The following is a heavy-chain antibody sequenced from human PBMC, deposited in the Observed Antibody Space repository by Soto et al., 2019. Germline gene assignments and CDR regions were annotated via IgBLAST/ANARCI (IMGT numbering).Heavy chain of an antibody. J-gene: IGHJ4*02. CDR3: ARDSGEMATTANFDY. CDR1: GFTFSSYA. Sequence: GGSLRLSCAASGFTFSSYAMHWVRQAPGKGLEWVAVISYDGSNKYYADSVKGRFTISRDNSKNTLYLQMNSLRAEDTAVYYCARDSGEMATTANFDYWGQGTLVTVSS. D-gene: IGHD5-12*01. V-gene: IGHV3-30-3*01. CDR2: ISYDGSNK.